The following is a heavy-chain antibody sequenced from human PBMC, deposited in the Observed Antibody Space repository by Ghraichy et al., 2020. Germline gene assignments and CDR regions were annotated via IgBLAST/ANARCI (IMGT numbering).Heavy chain of an antibody. CDR3: ARRGRGYSLYYYGLDV. J-gene: IGHJ6*02. D-gene: IGHD5-18*01. CDR2: ISYTGNT. V-gene: IGHV4-59*08. Sequence: SETLSLVCTVSGGSIRSHFWSWIRQPPGKGLEWIGYISYTGNTNYSPSLGGRATISLETSKNQFSLSLTSVTAADTAVYYCARRGRGYSLYYYGLDVWGPGTSVTVSS. CDR1: GGSIRSHF.